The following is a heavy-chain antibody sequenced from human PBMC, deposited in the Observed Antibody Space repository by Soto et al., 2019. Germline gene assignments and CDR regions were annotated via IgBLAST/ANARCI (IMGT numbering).Heavy chain of an antibody. J-gene: IGHJ6*02. V-gene: IGHV3-33*01. CDR3: ARDLIGYSYYYYYGMDV. D-gene: IGHD1-1*01. CDR1: GFTFSSYG. CDR2: IWYDGSNK. Sequence: QVQLVESGGGVVQPGRSLRLSCAASGFTFSSYGMHWVRQAPGKGLEWVAVIWYDGSNKYYADSVKGRFTISRDNSKNTLYLQMNSLRAEDTAVYYCARDLIGYSYYYYYGMDVWGQGTTVTVSS.